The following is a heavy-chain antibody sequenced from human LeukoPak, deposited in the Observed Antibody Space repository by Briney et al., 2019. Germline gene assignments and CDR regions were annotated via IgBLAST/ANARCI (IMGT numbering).Heavy chain of an antibody. Sequence: ASVKVSCKASGYTFTSYGISWVRQAPGQGLEWMGWISAYNGNTNYAQKLQGRVTMTTDTSTSTAYMELRSLRSDDTAVYYCARARVWSSGYYYGAFDIWGQGTMVTVSS. D-gene: IGHD3-22*01. V-gene: IGHV1-18*01. CDR1: GYTFTSYG. CDR2: ISAYNGNT. CDR3: ARARVWSSGYYYGAFDI. J-gene: IGHJ3*02.